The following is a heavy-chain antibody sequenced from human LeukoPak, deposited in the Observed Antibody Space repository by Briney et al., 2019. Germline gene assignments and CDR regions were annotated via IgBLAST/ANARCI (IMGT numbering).Heavy chain of an antibody. CDR2: IFADDLT. D-gene: IGHD2-2*01. CDR1: GFSVSDHY. CDR3: AKGVVPAARVSFDY. J-gene: IGHJ4*02. Sequence: GGSLRLSCVVSGFSVSDHYMSWVRQAPGKGLQWLSVIFADDLTYYEDSVKGRFTISRDNSKNTLYLQMNSLRAEDTAVYYCAKGVVPAARVSFDYWGQGTLVTVSS. V-gene: IGHV3-53*01.